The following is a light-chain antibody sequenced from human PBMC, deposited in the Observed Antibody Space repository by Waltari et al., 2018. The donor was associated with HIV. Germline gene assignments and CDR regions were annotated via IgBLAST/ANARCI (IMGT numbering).Light chain of an antibody. Sequence: DIVMSQSPLSLAVTPREPASISCKSTQSLLQTNTYNYLDWYLQKPGQSPKLLIYLGSARASGFPDRFSGSGSGTYFTLEITRVEAEDVGVYYCMQALQTPYTFGQGTNLDI. CDR2: LGS. V-gene: IGKV2-28*01. CDR3: MQALQTPYT. CDR1: QSLLQTNTYNY. J-gene: IGKJ2*01.